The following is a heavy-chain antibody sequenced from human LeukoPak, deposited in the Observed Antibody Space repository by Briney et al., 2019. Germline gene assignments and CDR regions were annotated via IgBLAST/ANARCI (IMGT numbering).Heavy chain of an antibody. CDR3: ASSAGSG. Sequence: GGSLRLSCAASGFTFSSYWMNWARQAPGKGLEWVASINHNGNVNYYVDSVKGRFTISRDNAKNSLYLQMSNLRAEDTAVYYCASSAGSGWGQGTLVTVSS. CDR2: INHNGNVN. V-gene: IGHV3-7*03. J-gene: IGHJ4*02. CDR1: GFTFSSYW. D-gene: IGHD3-10*01.